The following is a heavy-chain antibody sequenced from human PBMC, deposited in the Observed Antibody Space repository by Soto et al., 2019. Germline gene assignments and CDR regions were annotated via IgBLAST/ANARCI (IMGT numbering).Heavy chain of an antibody. CDR2: ISSSSSTI. CDR3: ARVPLHGYSSGRVDY. CDR1: GFTFSSYS. V-gene: IGHV3-48*01. Sequence: GGSLRLSCAASGFTFSSYSMNWVRQAPGKGLEWVSYISSSSSTIYYADSVKGRFTISRDNAKNSLYLQMNSLRAEDTAVYYCARVPLHGYSSGRVDYWGQGTLVTVSS. J-gene: IGHJ4*02. D-gene: IGHD6-25*01.